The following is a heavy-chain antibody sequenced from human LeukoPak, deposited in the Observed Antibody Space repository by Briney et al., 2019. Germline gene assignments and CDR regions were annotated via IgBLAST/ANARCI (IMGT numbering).Heavy chain of an antibody. V-gene: IGHV3-23*01. D-gene: IGHD3-3*01. CDR1: GFTFSSYA. CDR2: ISGSGGST. Sequence: PGGSLRLSCAASGFTFSSYAMSWVRQAPGKGLEWVSAISGSGGSTYYADSVKGRFTISRDNSKNTLYLQMNSLRAEDTAVYYCAKGSGKGIFGVVTASPYYFDYWGQGTLVTVSS. CDR3: AKGSGKGIFGVVTASPYYFDY. J-gene: IGHJ4*02.